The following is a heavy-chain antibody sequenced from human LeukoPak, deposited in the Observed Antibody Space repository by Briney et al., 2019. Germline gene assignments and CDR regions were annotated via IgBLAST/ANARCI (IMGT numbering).Heavy chain of an antibody. CDR2: ISGSGGST. J-gene: IGHJ4*02. Sequence: GGSLRLSCAASGFTFSSYAMSWVRQAPGKGLEWVSAISGSGGSTYYADSVKGRFTISRDNSKNTLYLQMNSLRAEDTAVYYCAKDLVLDYYGSGSHNWYYFDYWGQGTLVTVSS. V-gene: IGHV3-23*01. D-gene: IGHD3-10*01. CDR1: GFTFSSYA. CDR3: AKDLVLDYYGSGSHNWYYFDY.